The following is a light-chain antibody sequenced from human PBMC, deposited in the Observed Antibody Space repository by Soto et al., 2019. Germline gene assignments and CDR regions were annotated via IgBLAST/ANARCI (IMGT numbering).Light chain of an antibody. CDR2: GNS. CDR1: SSNIGAGYD. Sequence: QSALTQPPSVSGAPGQRVTISCTGSSSNIGAGYDVHWYQQLPGTAPKLLIYGNSNRPSGVPDRFSGSKSGTSASLAITGLQAEDEADYYCQSHDSSLRNVFGTGTKVTVL. J-gene: IGLJ1*01. V-gene: IGLV1-40*01. CDR3: QSHDSSLRNV.